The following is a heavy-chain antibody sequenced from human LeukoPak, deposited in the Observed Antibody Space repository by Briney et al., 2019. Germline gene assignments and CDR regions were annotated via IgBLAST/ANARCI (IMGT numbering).Heavy chain of an antibody. CDR1: GGSFSGYY. Sequence: SETLSLTCAVYGGSFSGYYWSWIRQPPGKGLEWIGYIYYSGSTNYNPSLKSRVTISVDTSKNQFSLKLSSVTAADTAVYYCARDRYNWNYWGQGTLVTVSS. CDR3: ARDRYNWNY. CDR2: IYYSGST. D-gene: IGHD1-20*01. J-gene: IGHJ4*02. V-gene: IGHV4-59*01.